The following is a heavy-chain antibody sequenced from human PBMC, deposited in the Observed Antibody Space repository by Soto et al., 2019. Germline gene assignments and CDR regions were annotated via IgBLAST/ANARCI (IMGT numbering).Heavy chain of an antibody. CDR2: IYYSGST. D-gene: IGHD4-17*01. J-gene: IGHJ3*02. V-gene: IGHV4-30-4*01. Sequence: QVQLQESGPGLVKPSQTLSLTCTVSGGSISSGDYYWSWIRQPPGKGLEWIGYIYYSGSTYYNPSLKSRGTRAVDTSKNQFALKRSSGTAADTAVYDCARGPTVTTSDAFDIWGQGTMGTVSS. CDR3: ARGPTVTTSDAFDI. CDR1: GGSISSGDYY.